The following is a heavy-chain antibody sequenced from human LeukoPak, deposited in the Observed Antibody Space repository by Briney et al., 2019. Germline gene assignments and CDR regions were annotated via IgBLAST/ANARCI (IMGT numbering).Heavy chain of an antibody. CDR2: ISGSGGST. Sequence: GGSLRLSCAASGFTFSSYAMSWVRQAPGKGLEWVSAISGSGGSTYYADSVKGRFTISRDNSENTLYLQMNSLRAEDTAVYYCARVREQWLPEASAFDIWGQGTMVTVSS. D-gene: IGHD6-19*01. CDR3: ARVREQWLPEASAFDI. CDR1: GFTFSSYA. J-gene: IGHJ3*02. V-gene: IGHV3-23*01.